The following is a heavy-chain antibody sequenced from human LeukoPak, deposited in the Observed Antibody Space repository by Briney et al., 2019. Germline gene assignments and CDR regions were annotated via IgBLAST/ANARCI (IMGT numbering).Heavy chain of an antibody. V-gene: IGHV4-30-2*01. Sequence: SQTLSLTCTVSGGSISSGGYYWSWIRQPPGKGLEWIGYIYHSGSTYYNPSLKSRVTISVDRSKNQFSLKLSSVTAADTAVYYCASNERGDTPDLFDIWGQGTMVTVPS. D-gene: IGHD3-16*01. CDR2: IYHSGST. J-gene: IGHJ3*02. CDR1: GGSISSGGYY. CDR3: ASNERGDTPDLFDI.